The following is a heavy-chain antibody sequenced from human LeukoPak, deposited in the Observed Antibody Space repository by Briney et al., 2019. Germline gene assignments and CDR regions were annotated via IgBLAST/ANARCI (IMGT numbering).Heavy chain of an antibody. V-gene: IGHV1-18*01. J-gene: IGHJ3*02. D-gene: IGHD2-21*02. CDR2: ISVINSGNT. CDR3: SREFPFCGADCFSGVFDI. Sequence: ASVKVSCEVSGYTLTELSMHWVRQAPGQGLEWMGWISVINSGNTRYAQNFQGRLTMTTDTSTTTAYMELRSLRSDDTAVYYCSREFPFCGADCFSGVFDIWGQGTMVTVS. CDR1: GYTLTELS.